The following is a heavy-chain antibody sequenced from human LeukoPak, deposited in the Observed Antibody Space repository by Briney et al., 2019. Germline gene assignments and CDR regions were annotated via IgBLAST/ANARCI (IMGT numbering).Heavy chain of an antibody. J-gene: IGHJ4*02. D-gene: IGHD6-13*01. Sequence: GASVKVSCKASGYSFTAYYMHWVRQAPGQGLEWMGWINCNSGGTNYAQKFQGRVTMTRDTSISTAYMELSRLRSDDTAVYYCARKRSSSFDYWGQGTLVTVSS. CDR1: GYSFTAYY. CDR3: ARKRSSSFDY. CDR2: INCNSGGT. V-gene: IGHV1-2*02.